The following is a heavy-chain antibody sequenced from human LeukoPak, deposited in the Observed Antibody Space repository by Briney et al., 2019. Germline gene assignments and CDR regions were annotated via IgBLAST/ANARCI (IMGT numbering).Heavy chain of an antibody. D-gene: IGHD2-15*01. J-gene: IGHJ4*02. Sequence: SETLSLTCTVSGDSLSDYYWNWIRQAPGKGLEWIGYVYYSGSTNYNPSLMSRVTISVDTSNDQFSLELTSVTAADTAVYYCARESSVTATYWGQGTLVIVSS. CDR3: ARESSVTATY. CDR1: GDSLSDYY. CDR2: VYYSGST. V-gene: IGHV4-59*12.